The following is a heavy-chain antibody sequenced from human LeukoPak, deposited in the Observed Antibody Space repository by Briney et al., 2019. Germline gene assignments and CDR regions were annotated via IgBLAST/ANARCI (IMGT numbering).Heavy chain of an antibody. Sequence: GGSLRLSCAASGFTFSNYWMHWVRHAPGKGLVWVSHINSDGSRTNYAASVKGRLTISRDNAKNTLYLQMNSLRAEDTAVYYCARQPDYWGQGTLVTVSS. CDR1: GFTFSNYW. V-gene: IGHV3-74*01. CDR3: ARQPDY. D-gene: IGHD1-14*01. CDR2: INSDGSRT. J-gene: IGHJ4*02.